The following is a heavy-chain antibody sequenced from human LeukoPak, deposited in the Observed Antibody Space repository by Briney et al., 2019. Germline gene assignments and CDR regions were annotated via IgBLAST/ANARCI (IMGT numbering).Heavy chain of an antibody. CDR2: IIPMFGTA. D-gene: IGHD6-13*01. CDR3: ARIYSSSWYGGDY. J-gene: IGHJ4*02. Sequence: GASVKVSCKASGGTFSSYAISWVRQAPGQGLEWMGGIIPMFGTANYAQKFQGRVTITADESTSTAYMELSSLRSEDTAVYYCARIYSSSWYGGDYWGQGTLVTVSS. CDR1: GGTFSSYA. V-gene: IGHV1-69*13.